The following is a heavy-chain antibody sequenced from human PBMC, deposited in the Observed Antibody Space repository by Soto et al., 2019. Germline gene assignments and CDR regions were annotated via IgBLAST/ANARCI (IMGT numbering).Heavy chain of an antibody. V-gene: IGHV4-59*12. D-gene: IGHD5-18*01. Sequence: PSETLSLTCNVSNGSLNSYYWSWIRQPPGKELEWIGNIYYRGTTNYNPSLQGRVTMSIDTSKNQFSLMLTSVTAADTAVYYCTSVATAVPSWGRGVLVTVSS. CDR1: NGSLNSYY. CDR2: IYYRGTT. CDR3: TSVATAVPS. J-gene: IGHJ5*02.